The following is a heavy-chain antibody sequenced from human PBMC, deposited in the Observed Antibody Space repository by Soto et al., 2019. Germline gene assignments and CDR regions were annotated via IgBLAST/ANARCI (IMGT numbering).Heavy chain of an antibody. CDR3: ARGFTIFGVASLNY. V-gene: IGHV3-33*01. CDR1: GFTFSSYG. Sequence: QVQLVESGGGVVQPGRSLRLSCAASGFTFSSYGMHWVRQAPGKGLEWVAVIWYDGSNKYYADSVKGRFTISRDNSKNTLYLQMNRLRAEDTAVYYCARGFTIFGVASLNYWGQGTLVTVSS. CDR2: IWYDGSNK. D-gene: IGHD3-3*01. J-gene: IGHJ4*02.